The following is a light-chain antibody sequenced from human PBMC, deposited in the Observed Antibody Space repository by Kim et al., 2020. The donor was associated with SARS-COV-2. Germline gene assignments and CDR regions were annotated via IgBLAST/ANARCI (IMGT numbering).Light chain of an antibody. CDR3: SSYAGSNNVL. J-gene: IGLJ2*01. CDR1: SSDVGGYNY. V-gene: IGLV2-8*01. CDR2: ELN. Sequence: GQSVAIPDTGTSSDVGGYNYVPWYQQYPGKAPKLIIYELNKRPSGVPDRFSGSKSGNTASLTVSGLQAEDEADYYCSSYAGSNNVLFGGGTQLTVL.